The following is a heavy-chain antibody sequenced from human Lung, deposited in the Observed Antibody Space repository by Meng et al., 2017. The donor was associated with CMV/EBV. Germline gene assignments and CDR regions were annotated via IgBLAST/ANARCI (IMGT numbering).Heavy chain of an antibody. D-gene: IGHD1-26*01. CDR3: AKDSTYRA. CDR1: GFTFSNYA. CDR2: IYAGGRSA. Sequence: GEXXKISCAASGFTFSNYAMNWVRQAPGKGLEWVAVIYAGGRSAYYADSVKGRFTIFRDGSKNTVYLEMNSLRAEDTALYYCAKDSTYRAWGPGKLVNGAS. J-gene: IGHJ5*02. V-gene: IGHV3-23*03.